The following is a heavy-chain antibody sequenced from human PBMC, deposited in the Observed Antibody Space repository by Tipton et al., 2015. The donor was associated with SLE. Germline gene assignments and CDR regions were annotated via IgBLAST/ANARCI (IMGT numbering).Heavy chain of an antibody. D-gene: IGHD2-2*01. V-gene: IGHV4-61*02. CDR3: AREPFVPAAGKARGYYYYMDV. Sequence: TLSLTCIVSRYSISSGYYWSWIRQPAGKGLEWIGRIYTSGSTNYNPSLKSRVTISVDTSKNQFSLKLSSVTAADTAVYYCAREPFVPAAGKARGYYYYMDVWGKGTTVTVSS. J-gene: IGHJ6*03. CDR1: RYSISSGYY. CDR2: IYTSGST.